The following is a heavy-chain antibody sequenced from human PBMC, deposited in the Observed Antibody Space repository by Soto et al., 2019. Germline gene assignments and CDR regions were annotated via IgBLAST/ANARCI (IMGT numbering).Heavy chain of an antibody. CDR3: AKGPLGSGYDHDS. V-gene: IGHV3-23*01. CDR1: GFTFSNYV. D-gene: IGHD5-12*01. CDR2: ISASGGST. J-gene: IGHJ4*02. Sequence: GGSLRLSCAASGFTFSNYVMNWVRQAPGKGLDWVSAISASGGSTYYAGSVKGRFTISRDNSKNTLYLQMSSLRAEDTAVYYCAKGPLGSGYDHDSWGQGTLVPVSA.